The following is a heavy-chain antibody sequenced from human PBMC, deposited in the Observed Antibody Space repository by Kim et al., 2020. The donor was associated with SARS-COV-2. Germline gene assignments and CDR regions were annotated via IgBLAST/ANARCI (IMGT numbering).Heavy chain of an antibody. V-gene: IGHV4-34*01. CDR2: INNSGST. Sequence: SESLSLTCAVYGGSFSGSYWCWICQPQGQGQERVWEINNSGSTNYNPTLKSRVTISVDTYKNQFSLKLSFVTAAAAAASYCACGRRQGLLRGPYFDY. D-gene: IGHD6-19*01. J-gene: IGHJ4*01. CDR1: GGSFSGSY. CDR3: ACGRRQGLLRGPYFDY.